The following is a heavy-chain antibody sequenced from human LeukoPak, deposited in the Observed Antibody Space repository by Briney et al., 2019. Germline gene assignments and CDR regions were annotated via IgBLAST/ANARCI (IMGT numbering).Heavy chain of an antibody. CDR2: IRSKVYGGAP. Sequence: PGGSLRLSCSASGFTFADFTMSWFRHSPGQGLEWVGFIRSKVYGGAPEHAASVAARFTISRDDSTSIAYLQMNSLQAEDTAVYYCARGSSRYVMVDWWGQGTLVTVSS. J-gene: IGHJ4*02. V-gene: IGHV3-49*03. CDR1: GFTFADFT. CDR3: ARGSSRYVMVDW. D-gene: IGHD3-9*01.